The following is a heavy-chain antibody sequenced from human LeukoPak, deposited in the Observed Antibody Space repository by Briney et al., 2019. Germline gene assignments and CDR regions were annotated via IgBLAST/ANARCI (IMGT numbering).Heavy chain of an antibody. CDR2: INSDGSST. CDR1: GFTFSSYW. D-gene: IGHD6-19*01. Sequence: GGSLRLSCAASGFTFSSYWMHWVRQAPGKGLVWVSRINSDGSSTSYADSVKGRFTISRDNAKNTLYLQMNSLRAEDTAVYYCAREYSSGWNQRGHDAFDIWGQGTMVTVSS. V-gene: IGHV3-74*01. J-gene: IGHJ3*02. CDR3: AREYSSGWNQRGHDAFDI.